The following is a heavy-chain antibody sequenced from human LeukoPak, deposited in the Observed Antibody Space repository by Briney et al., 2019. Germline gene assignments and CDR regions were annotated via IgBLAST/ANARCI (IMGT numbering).Heavy chain of an antibody. CDR3: ARRSYSHGYSDYFDY. J-gene: IGHJ4*02. CDR2: IYYSGST. CDR1: GGSISSYY. D-gene: IGHD5-18*01. V-gene: IGHV4-59*08. Sequence: SETLSLTCTVAGGSISSYYWSWIRQPPEKGLEWIGYIYYSGSTNYNPSLKSRVTISIDTSKNQFSLKLSSVTAADTAVYYCARRSYSHGYSDYFDYWAREPWSPSPQ.